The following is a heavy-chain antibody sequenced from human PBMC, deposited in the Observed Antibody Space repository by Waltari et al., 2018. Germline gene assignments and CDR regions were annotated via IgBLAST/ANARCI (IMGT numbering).Heavy chain of an antibody. CDR3: AKGTYYYDSSGVGFDY. CDR2: IRYDGSNK. D-gene: IGHD3-22*01. CDR1: GFTFSSYG. J-gene: IGHJ4*02. Sequence: QVQLVESGGGVVQPGGSLRLSCAASGFTFSSYGMHWVRQDPGQGLEWVAFIRYDGSNKYYADSVKGRFTISRDNSKNTLYLQMNSLRAEDTAVYYCAKGTYYYDSSGVGFDYWGQGTLVTVSS. V-gene: IGHV3-30*02.